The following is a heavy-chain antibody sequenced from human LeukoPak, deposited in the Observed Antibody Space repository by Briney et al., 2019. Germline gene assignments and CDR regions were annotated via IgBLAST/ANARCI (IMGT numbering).Heavy chain of an antibody. CDR3: AREIRIYTAMVTSQDHYYMDV. V-gene: IGHV3-7*01. CDR1: GFTFSSYW. CDR2: IKQDGSEK. J-gene: IGHJ6*03. Sequence: GGSLRLSCAASGFTFSSYWMSWVRQAPGKGLEWVANIKQDGSEKYYVDSVKGRFTISRDNAKNSLYLQMNSLRAEDTAVYYCAREIRIYTAMVTSQDHYYMDVWGKGTTVTVSS. D-gene: IGHD5-18*01.